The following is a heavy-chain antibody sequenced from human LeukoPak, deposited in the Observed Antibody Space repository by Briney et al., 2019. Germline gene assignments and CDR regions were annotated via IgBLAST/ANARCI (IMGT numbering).Heavy chain of an antibody. J-gene: IGHJ4*02. Sequence: ASVKVSCKASGYTFTSYYMHCVRQAPGQGLEWMGIINPSGGSTSYAQKFQGRVTMTRDTSTSTVYMELSSLRSEDTAVYYCARGGYCSSTSCFEFDYWGQGTLVTASS. CDR1: GYTFTSYY. CDR2: INPSGGST. CDR3: ARGGYCSSTSCFEFDY. D-gene: IGHD2-2*01. V-gene: IGHV1-46*01.